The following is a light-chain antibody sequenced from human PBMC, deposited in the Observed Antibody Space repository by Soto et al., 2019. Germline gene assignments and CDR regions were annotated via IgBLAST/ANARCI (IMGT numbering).Light chain of an antibody. V-gene: IGKV3-20*01. J-gene: IGKJ1*01. Sequence: EIVLTQSPGTLSLSPGERATLSCRASQSVSSNYLAWYQQKPGQAPRPLIYGASSRATGIPDRFSGSGSGTDFTLTISRLEPEDFGVYYCQQYGSSPWKFGQGTKVDIK. CDR2: GAS. CDR1: QSVSSNY. CDR3: QQYGSSPWK.